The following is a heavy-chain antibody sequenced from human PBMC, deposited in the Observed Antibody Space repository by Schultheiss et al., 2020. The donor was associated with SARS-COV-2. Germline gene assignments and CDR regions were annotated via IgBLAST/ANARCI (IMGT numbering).Heavy chain of an antibody. CDR2: INHSGST. J-gene: IGHJ6*02. V-gene: IGHV4-34*01. CDR1: GGSFSGYY. CDR3: ARGDGDGMDV. D-gene: IGHD3-10*01. Sequence: SETLSLTCAVYGGSFSGYYWSWIRQPPGKGLEWIGEINHSGSTNYNPSLKSRVTISVDTSKNQFSLKLSSVTAADTAVYYCARGDGDGMDVWGQGTTVTVSS.